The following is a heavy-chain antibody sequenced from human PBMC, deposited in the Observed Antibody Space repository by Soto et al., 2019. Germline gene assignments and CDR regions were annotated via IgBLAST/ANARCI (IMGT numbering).Heavy chain of an antibody. V-gene: IGHV4-38-2*02. Sequence: SETLSFTCTVSSSPINSRYYWGWIRQTPGKGLEWVASFYHSGSTYYNPSLKSRVTISVDTSKNQFSLKLSSVTAADTAVYYCARGEYYGSGNYFDYWGQGTLVTVSS. CDR3: ARGEYYGSGNYFDY. CDR2: FYHSGST. CDR1: SSPINSRYY. J-gene: IGHJ4*02. D-gene: IGHD3-10*01.